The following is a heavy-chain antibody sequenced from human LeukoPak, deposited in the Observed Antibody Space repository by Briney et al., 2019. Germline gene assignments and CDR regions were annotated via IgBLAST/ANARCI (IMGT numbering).Heavy chain of an antibody. CDR1: GYTFSDYY. CDR3: AKDITSSWYPLDN. Sequence: ASVKVSCKAPGYTFSDYYMHWVRQAPGQGLEWMGRINPKSGDTNYAQKFQGRVTMTRDTSIRTDYMELSRLRSDDTAVYYCAKDITSSWYPLDNWGQGTLVTVSS. V-gene: IGHV1-2*06. J-gene: IGHJ4*02. CDR2: INPKSGDT. D-gene: IGHD6-13*01.